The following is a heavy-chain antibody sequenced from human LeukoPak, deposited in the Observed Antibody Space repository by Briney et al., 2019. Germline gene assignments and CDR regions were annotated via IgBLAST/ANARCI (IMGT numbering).Heavy chain of an antibody. CDR3: ARSIAVSGSDYYYYYGMDV. CDR1: GGSISSYY. D-gene: IGHD6-19*01. J-gene: IGHJ6*02. Sequence: SESLSLTCTVSGGSISSYYWSWIRQPAGKGLEWIGRIYTGGSTNYNPSLKGRVTMSVDTSKNQFSLKLSSVTAADTAVYYCARSIAVSGSDYYYYYGMDVWGQGTTVTVSS. CDR2: IYTGGST. V-gene: IGHV4-4*07.